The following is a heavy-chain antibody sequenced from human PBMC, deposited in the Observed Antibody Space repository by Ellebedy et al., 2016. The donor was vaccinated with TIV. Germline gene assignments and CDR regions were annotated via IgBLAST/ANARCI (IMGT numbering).Heavy chain of an antibody. CDR3: AGARNGDYSFDS. Sequence: GESLKISXQGSGYRFSTYWIGWVRQMPGEGLEWMGIISLRDSTTKYSPSFQGQVTISADTSINTAYLQWDSLTTSDTATYYCAGARNGDYSFDSWGQGTLVAVST. CDR1: GYRFSTYW. V-gene: IGHV5-51*01. CDR2: ISLRDSTT. J-gene: IGHJ4*02. D-gene: IGHD2-21*02.